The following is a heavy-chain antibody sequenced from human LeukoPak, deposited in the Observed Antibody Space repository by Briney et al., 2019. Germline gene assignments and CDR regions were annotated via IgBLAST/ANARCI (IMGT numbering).Heavy chain of an antibody. V-gene: IGHV4-59*08. D-gene: IGHD2-21*02. CDR3: ARRSVVVTPIFVGDAFDI. CDR2: IYYSGST. J-gene: IGHJ3*02. CDR1: GGSISSYY. Sequence: SETLSLTCTVSGGSISSYYWSWIRQPPGKGLEWIGYIYYSGSTNYNPSLKSRVTISVDTSKNQFSLKLSSVTAADTAVYYCARRSVVVTPIFVGDAFDIWGQGTMVTVSS.